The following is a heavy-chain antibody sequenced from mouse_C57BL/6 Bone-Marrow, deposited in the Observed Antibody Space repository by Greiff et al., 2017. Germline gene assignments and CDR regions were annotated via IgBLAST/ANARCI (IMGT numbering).Heavy chain of an antibody. D-gene: IGHD2-3*01. CDR2: IDPSDSYT. J-gene: IGHJ4*01. CDR3: AREDGYYAMDY. CDR1: GYTFTSYW. Sequence: QLQQPGAELVMPGASVKLSCKASGYTFTSYWMHWVKQRPGQGLEWIGEIDPSDSYTNYNQKFKGKSTLTVDKSSSTAYMQLSSLTSEDSAVYYCAREDGYYAMDYWGQGTSVTVSS. V-gene: IGHV1-69*01.